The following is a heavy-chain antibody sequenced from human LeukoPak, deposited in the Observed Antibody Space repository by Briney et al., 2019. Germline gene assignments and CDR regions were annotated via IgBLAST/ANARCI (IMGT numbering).Heavy chain of an antibody. CDR3: ARCHHGGKYYDFWSGYYHNYYYYYYMDD. D-gene: IGHD3-3*01. V-gene: IGHV4-38-2*02. J-gene: IGHJ6*03. CDR1: GYSISSGYY. CDR2: IYHSGST. Sequence: SETLSLTCTVSGYSISSGYYWGWMRQPPGKGLEWIGSIYHSGSTYYNPSLKSRVTISVDTSKNQFSLKLSSVTAADTAVYYCARCHHGGKYYDFWSGYYHNYYYYYYMDDWGKGTTVTVSS.